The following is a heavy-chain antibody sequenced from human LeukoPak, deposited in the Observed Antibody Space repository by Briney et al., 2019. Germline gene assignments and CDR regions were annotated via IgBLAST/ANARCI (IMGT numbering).Heavy chain of an antibody. CDR3: ARVAKERVGGVYYFDY. CDR1: GFTVSSNY. Sequence: GGSLRLSCAASGFTVSSNYMSWVRQAPGKGLEWVSVIYSGGSTYYADSVKGRFTISRDNSKNTLYLQMNSPRAGDTAVYYCARVAKERVGGVYYFDYWGQGTLVTVSS. CDR2: IYSGGST. J-gene: IGHJ4*02. V-gene: IGHV3-66*01. D-gene: IGHD1-1*01.